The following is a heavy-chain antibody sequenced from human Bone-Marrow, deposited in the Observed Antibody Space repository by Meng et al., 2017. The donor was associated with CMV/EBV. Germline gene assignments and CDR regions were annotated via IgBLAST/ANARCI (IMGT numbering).Heavy chain of an antibody. V-gene: IGHV1-2*02. CDR1: GYTFTAHY. Sequence: ASVKVSCNASGYTFTAHYFHWVRQAPGQGLEWMGWIHPHRGDTNYAQQFQGRVSLTRDTSINTGYMVLTRLTSDDTAVYYCARDNNRGPDYWGQGTLVTVSS. CDR2: IHPHRGDT. J-gene: IGHJ4*02. D-gene: IGHD7-27*01. CDR3: ARDNNRGPDY.